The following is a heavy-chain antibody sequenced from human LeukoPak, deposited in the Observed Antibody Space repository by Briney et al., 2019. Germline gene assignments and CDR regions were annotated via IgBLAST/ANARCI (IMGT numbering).Heavy chain of an antibody. CDR2: ISSGGSTI. CDR1: GFIFSDSY. V-gene: IGHV3-11*01. CDR3: ARGGTYFTLPY. J-gene: IGHJ4*02. D-gene: IGHD1-26*01. Sequence: GGSLRLSCAASGFIFSDSYMSWIRQAPGKGLEWVSYISSGGSTIYYANSVKGRFTISRDNAKNSLFLQMNSLRADDTAVYYCARGGTYFTLPYWGQGTLVTVSS.